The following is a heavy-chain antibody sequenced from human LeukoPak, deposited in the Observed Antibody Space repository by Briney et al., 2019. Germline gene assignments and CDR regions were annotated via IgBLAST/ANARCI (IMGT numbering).Heavy chain of an antibody. CDR2: IWYDGSNK. Sequence: PGGSLRLSCAASGFTFSSYGMHWVRQAPGKGLEWVAVIWYDGSNKYYADSVKGRFTISRDKSKNTLYLQMNSLRAEDTAVYYCARDGDIVVALGSYFDYWGQGTLVTVSS. V-gene: IGHV3-33*01. CDR3: ARDGDIVVALGSYFDY. D-gene: IGHD2-21*01. J-gene: IGHJ4*02. CDR1: GFTFSSYG.